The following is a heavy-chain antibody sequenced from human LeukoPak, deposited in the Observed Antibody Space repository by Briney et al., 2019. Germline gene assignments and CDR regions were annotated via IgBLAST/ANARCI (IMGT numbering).Heavy chain of an antibody. V-gene: IGHV3-23*01. CDR1: GFTFSSYA. Sequence: GGSLRLSCAASGFTFSSYAMGWVRQAPGKGLEWVSAISGSGGSTYYADSVKGRFTISRDNSKNTLYLQMNSLRAEDTAVYYCAKAPSGSYVPFEFWGQGTLVTVSS. J-gene: IGHJ4*02. CDR3: AKAPSGSYVPFEF. CDR2: ISGSGGST. D-gene: IGHD1-26*01.